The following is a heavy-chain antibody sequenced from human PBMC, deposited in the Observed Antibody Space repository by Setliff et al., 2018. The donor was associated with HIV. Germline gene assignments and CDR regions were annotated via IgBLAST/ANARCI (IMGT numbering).Heavy chain of an antibody. V-gene: IGHV4-59*08. J-gene: IGHJ3*02. CDR3: ARAPALVVPAAMSGAFDI. CDR2: IYHSGTT. CDR1: GVSISNHY. D-gene: IGHD2-2*01. Sequence: SETLSLTCTVSGVSISNHYWSWIRQPPGKGLEWIGYIYHSGTTNYNPSLKSRVTISVDTSKNQFSLKLSSVTAADTAVYYCARAPALVVPAAMSGAFDIWGQGTMVTVSS.